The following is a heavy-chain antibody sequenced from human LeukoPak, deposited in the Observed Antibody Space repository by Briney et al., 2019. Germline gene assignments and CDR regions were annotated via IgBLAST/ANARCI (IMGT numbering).Heavy chain of an antibody. Sequence: GGSLRLSCAASGFTFSSYSMNWVRQAPGKGLEWVSSISSSSSYIYYADSVKGRLTISRDNAKNSLYLQMNSLRAEDTAVYYCARESYSSGWFDPWGQGTPVTVSS. D-gene: IGHD6-19*01. J-gene: IGHJ5*02. CDR3: ARESYSSGWFDP. CDR2: ISSSSSYI. CDR1: GFTFSSYS. V-gene: IGHV3-21*04.